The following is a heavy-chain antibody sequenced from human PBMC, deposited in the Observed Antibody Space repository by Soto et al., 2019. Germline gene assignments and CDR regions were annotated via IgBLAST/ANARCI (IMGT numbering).Heavy chain of an antibody. CDR3: ARTYSYESGVYFGGG. CDR1: GGSISGSTYY. V-gene: IGHV4-39*01. D-gene: IGHD3-22*01. Sequence: QVQLQESGPGLVKPSETLSLTCTVSGGSISGSTYYCGWNRQPPGKGLEWIGSIYYSGTTYYNPSLKSRVTVSVDTSKNQFSLKLSSVTAADTAVYYCARTYSYESGVYFGGGWGQGTLVTVSS. CDR2: IYYSGTT. J-gene: IGHJ4*02.